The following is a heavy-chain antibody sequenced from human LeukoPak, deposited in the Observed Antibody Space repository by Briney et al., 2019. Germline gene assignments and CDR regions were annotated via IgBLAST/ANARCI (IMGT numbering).Heavy chain of an antibody. CDR1: GFTFSSYG. CDR2: ISYDGSNK. D-gene: IGHD6-13*01. Sequence: PGGSLRLSCAASGFTFSSYGMHWVRLAPGKGLEWVAVISYDGSNKYYADSVKGRFTISRDNSKNTLYLQMNSLRAEDTAVYYCAKWGSSWYYDYWGQGTLVTVSS. J-gene: IGHJ4*02. CDR3: AKWGSSWYYDY. V-gene: IGHV3-30*18.